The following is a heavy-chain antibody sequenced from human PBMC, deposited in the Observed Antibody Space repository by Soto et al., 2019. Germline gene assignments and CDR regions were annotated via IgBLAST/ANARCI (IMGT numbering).Heavy chain of an antibody. CDR2: ISSSSSVI. CDR1: GFSMYDYG. J-gene: IGHJ1*01. V-gene: IGHV3-48*02. CDR3: ATGTAAPAH. D-gene: IGHD6-13*01. Sequence: GGSLRLSCVDSGFSMYDYGMNWVRQAPGKGLEWVSYISSSSSVISYADSVKGRFTISRDNAKNSVYLQMNRVRDEDTAVYYCATGTAAPAHWGQGTLVTVSS.